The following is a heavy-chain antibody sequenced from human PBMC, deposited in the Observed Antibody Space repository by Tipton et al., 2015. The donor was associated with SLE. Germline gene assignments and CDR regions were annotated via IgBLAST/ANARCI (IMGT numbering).Heavy chain of an antibody. D-gene: IGHD2-21*01. J-gene: IGHJ4*02. CDR2: IYYSGST. CDR3: AVNVVVKVQVDY. Sequence: LRLSCNVSGGSISSSFYYWAWIRQPPGKGLEWIGSIYYSGSTYYNPSLKSRVTISVDTSKNQFSLKLTSVTAADTAVYYCAVNVVVKVQVDYWGPGALVTVSS. CDR1: GGSISSSFYY. V-gene: IGHV4-39*07.